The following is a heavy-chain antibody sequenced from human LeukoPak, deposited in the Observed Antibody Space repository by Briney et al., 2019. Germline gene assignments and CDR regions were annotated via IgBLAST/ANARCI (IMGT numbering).Heavy chain of an antibody. CDR1: GFTFSSYA. J-gene: IGHJ3*02. Sequence: GGSLRLSCAASGFTFSSYAMSWVRQAPGKGLEWVSAISGSGGSTYYADSVKGRLTISRDNSKNTLYLQMNSLRAEDTAVYYCAKDSNYCGGDCYPPRDAFDIWGQGTMVTVSS. V-gene: IGHV3-23*01. CDR3: AKDSNYCGGDCYPPRDAFDI. D-gene: IGHD2-21*02. CDR2: ISGSGGST.